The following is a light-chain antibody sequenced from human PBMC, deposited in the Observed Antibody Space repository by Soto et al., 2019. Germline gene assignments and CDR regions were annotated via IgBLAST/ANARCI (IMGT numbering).Light chain of an antibody. Sequence: EIVLTQSPATLSLSPGERATLSCRASQSVSSSLAWYQQKPGQAPRLLIYDASNRATGIPARFSGSGSGTDFTLTISSLELEDFAVYYCQQRSNWPLSLTFGGGTKVEIK. CDR2: DAS. J-gene: IGKJ4*01. CDR3: QQRSNWPLSLT. CDR1: QSVSSS. V-gene: IGKV3-11*01.